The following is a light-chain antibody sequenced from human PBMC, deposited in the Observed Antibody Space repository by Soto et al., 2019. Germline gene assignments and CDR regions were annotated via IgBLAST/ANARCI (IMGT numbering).Light chain of an antibody. J-gene: IGKJ1*01. CDR3: QQYNRYRA. Sequence: DIQMTQSPSTLSASVGDRVTITCRASQSIDTWLAWHQQKPGKAPKLLISKASSLESGVPSRFSGSGSGTEFTLTISSLQPDDFATYYCQQYNRYRAFGQGTKVEI. V-gene: IGKV1-5*03. CDR2: KAS. CDR1: QSIDTW.